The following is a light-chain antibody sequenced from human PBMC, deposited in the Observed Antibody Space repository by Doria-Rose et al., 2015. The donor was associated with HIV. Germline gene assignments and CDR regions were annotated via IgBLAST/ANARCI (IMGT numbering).Light chain of an antibody. V-gene: IGLV6-57*02. CDR3: QSYDSGTVV. J-gene: IGLJ2*01. Sequence: LTQSHSVSESPGKTVTISCTASSGSIASNFVQWYQQLPGSAPTTVIYEDNQRPSGVPDRFSGSIDSSSNSASLTISGLKTEDEADYYCQSYDSGTVVFGGGTKLTVL. CDR2: EDN. CDR1: SGSIASNF.